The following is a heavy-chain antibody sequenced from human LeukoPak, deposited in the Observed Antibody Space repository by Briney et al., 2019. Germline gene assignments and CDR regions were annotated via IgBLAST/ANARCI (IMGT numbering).Heavy chain of an antibody. Sequence: SGPTLVKPTQTLTLTCTFSGFSLTTSVVGVGWFRQPPGKALEWLALIYWNDDKRYSPSLKNRLTITKDTSKNQVVLTMTNMDPVDTATYYCARYSDAFDIWGQGTMVTVSS. D-gene: IGHD2-15*01. V-gene: IGHV2-5*01. CDR2: IYWNDDK. J-gene: IGHJ3*02. CDR3: ARYSDAFDI. CDR1: GFSLTTSVVG.